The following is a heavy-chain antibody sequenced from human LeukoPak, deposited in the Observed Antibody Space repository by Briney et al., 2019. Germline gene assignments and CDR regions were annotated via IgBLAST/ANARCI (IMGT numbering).Heavy chain of an antibody. D-gene: IGHD6-19*01. CDR1: GYSFTSYW. J-gene: IGHJ4*02. Sequence: PGESLKISCKGSGYSFTSYWIGWVRQMPGKGLEWMGIIYPGDSDTRYSPSFQGQVTISAHKSISTAYLQWSSLKASDTAMYYYARRYSSGWNEAYYFDYWGQGTLVTVSS. CDR3: ARRYSSGWNEAYYFDY. CDR2: IYPGDSDT. V-gene: IGHV5-51*01.